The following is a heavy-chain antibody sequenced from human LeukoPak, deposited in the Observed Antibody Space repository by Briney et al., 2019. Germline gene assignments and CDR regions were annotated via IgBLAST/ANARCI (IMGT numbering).Heavy chain of an antibody. CDR3: ASGAIFGVVISGEYYYYMDV. D-gene: IGHD3-3*01. CDR2: IIPIFGTA. CDR1: GGTFSSYA. J-gene: IGHJ6*03. Sequence: SVKVSCKASGGTFSSYAMSWVRQAPGQGLEWMGGIIPIFGTANYAQKFQGRVTITTDESTSTAYMELSSLRSEDTAVYYCASGAIFGVVISGEYYYYMDVWGKGTTVTVSS. V-gene: IGHV1-69*05.